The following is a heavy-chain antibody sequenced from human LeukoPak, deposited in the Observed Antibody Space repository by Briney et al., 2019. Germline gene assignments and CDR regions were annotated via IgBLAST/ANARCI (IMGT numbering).Heavy chain of an antibody. CDR1: GGSINSHY. D-gene: IGHD6-13*01. CDR3: ATRPAGGTWYGVFDY. J-gene: IGHJ4*02. V-gene: IGHV4-59*11. CDR2: VFNGGNT. Sequence: SETLSLTCSVSGGSINSHYWSWIRQPPGKGLEWIGYVFNGGNTNYNPSLKSRVTMSVDTSRDQFSLRLSSVTAADTAIYYCATRPAGGTWYGVFDYWSQGTLVTVSS.